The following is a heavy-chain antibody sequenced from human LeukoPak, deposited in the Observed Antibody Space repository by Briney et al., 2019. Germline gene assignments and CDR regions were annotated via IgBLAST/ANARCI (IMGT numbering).Heavy chain of an antibody. CDR1: GYTFTGYY. D-gene: IGHD1-26*01. J-gene: IGHJ3*02. Sequence: ASVKVSCKXSGYTFTGYYMHWVRQAPGQGLEWMGWINPNSGGTNYAQKFQGRVTMTRDTSISTAYMELSRLRSDDTAVYYCATLISEAGIVGATDAFDIWGQGTMVTVSS. CDR3: ATLISEAGIVGATDAFDI. V-gene: IGHV1-2*02. CDR2: INPNSGGT.